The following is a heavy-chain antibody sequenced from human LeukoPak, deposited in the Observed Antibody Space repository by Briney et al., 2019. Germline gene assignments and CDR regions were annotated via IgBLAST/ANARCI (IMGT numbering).Heavy chain of an antibody. CDR3: AREWGISDFDY. J-gene: IGHJ4*02. CDR2: IIPILGIA. Sequence: SVKVSCKASGGTFSSYAISWVRQAPGQGLEWMGRIIPILGIANYAQKFQGRVTMTRDTSTSTVYMELSSLRSEDTAVYYCAREWGISDFDYWGQGTLVTVSS. V-gene: IGHV1-69*04. D-gene: IGHD3-16*01. CDR1: GGTFSSYA.